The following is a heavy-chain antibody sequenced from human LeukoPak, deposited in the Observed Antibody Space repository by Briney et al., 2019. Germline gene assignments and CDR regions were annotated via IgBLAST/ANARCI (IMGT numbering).Heavy chain of an antibody. V-gene: IGHV1-18*01. CDR1: GYTFTTYA. D-gene: IGHD2-21*01. CDR3: ARGSGYSLTLGHMDV. J-gene: IGHJ6*03. CDR2: ISAYYGNT. Sequence: ASVKVSCKASGYTFTTYAISWVRQAPGQGLEWMGWISAYYGNTTYAQKFQGRVTMTTDTSTSTAYMELRSLRSDDTAVYYCARGSGYSLTLGHMDVWGKGTTVTVSS.